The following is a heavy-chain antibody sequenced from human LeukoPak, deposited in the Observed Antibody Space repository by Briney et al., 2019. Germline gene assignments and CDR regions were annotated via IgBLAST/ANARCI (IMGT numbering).Heavy chain of an antibody. J-gene: IGHJ4*02. V-gene: IGHV4-39*01. Sequence: SETLSLTCTVSGGSISSSSYYWGWIRQPPGKGLEWIGSINYSGSTYYNPSLKSRVTISVDTSKNQFSLKLSSVTAADTAVYYCARRRFVRGPDVVNPFDYWGQGTLVTVSS. CDR1: GGSISSSSYY. CDR3: ARRRFVRGPDVVNPFDY. CDR2: INYSGST. D-gene: IGHD2-8*01.